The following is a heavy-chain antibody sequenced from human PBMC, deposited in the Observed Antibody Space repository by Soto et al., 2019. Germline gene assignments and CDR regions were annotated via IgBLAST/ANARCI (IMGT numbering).Heavy chain of an antibody. CDR2: INHSGST. CDR1: GGSISSYY. V-gene: IGHV4-34*01. D-gene: IGHD3-10*01. CDR3: ARGFTYYGSGSYRDLYYYYGMDV. J-gene: IGHJ6*02. Sequence: LSLTCTVSGGSISSYYWSWIRQPPGKGLEWIGEINHSGSTNYNPSLKSRVTISVDTSKNQFSLKLSSVTAADTAVYYCARGFTYYGSGSYRDLYYYYGMDVWGQGTTVTV.